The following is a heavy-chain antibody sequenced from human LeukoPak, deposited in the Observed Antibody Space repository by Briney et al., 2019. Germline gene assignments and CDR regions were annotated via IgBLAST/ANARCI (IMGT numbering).Heavy chain of an antibody. V-gene: IGHV3-21*01. D-gene: IGHD2-15*01. J-gene: IGHJ5*02. CDR1: SFSLSIYC. Sequence: GPCVRPSRPASSFSLSIYCMGSVRHDGGRGLGWLASTGLGSSYIGYADSVKGRFTISRDNGENSVSLQINSLRAEDTAVYFCARERSYCSGATCSLDLWGRGPLVTVPS. CDR2: TGLGSSYI. CDR3: ARERSYCSGATCSLDL.